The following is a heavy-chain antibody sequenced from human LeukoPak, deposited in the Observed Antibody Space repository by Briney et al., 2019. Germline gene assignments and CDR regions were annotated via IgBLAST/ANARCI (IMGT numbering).Heavy chain of an antibody. J-gene: IGHJ4*02. CDR3: ARDLWYYYDSSGPSDY. V-gene: IGHV1-69*04. Sequence: ASVKVSCKASGGTFSSYAISWVRQAPGQGLEWMGRIIPILGIANYAQKFQGRVTITADKSTSTAYMELSSLRSEDTAVYYCARDLWYYYDSSGPSDYWGQGTLVTVSS. D-gene: IGHD3-22*01. CDR2: IIPILGIA. CDR1: GGTFSSYA.